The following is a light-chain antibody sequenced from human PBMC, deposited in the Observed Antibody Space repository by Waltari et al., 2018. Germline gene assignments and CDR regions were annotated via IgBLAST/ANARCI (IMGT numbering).Light chain of an antibody. CDR2: DAS. CDR1: QSVSSY. V-gene: IGKV3-11*01. CDR3: QQRSNWPVT. Sequence: EIVLTQSPATLSLSPGERATLSCRASQSVSSYLAWYQQKPGQAPRLLIDDASNRATGIPARFSGSGSGTEVTLTISSLEPEDFAVYYCQQRSNWPVTFGPGTKVDIK. J-gene: IGKJ3*01.